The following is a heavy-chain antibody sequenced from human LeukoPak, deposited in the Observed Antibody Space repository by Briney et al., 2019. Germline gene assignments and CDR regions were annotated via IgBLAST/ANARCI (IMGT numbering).Heavy chain of an antibody. V-gene: IGHV4-38-2*02. CDR3: ARDSGSYSDAFDI. J-gene: IGHJ3*02. CDR1: GYSISSGYY. Sequence: PSETLSPTCTVSGYSISSGYYWGWIRQPPGKGLEWIGSIYHSGSTYYNPSLKSRVTISVDTSKNQFSLKLSSVTAADTAVYYCARDSGSYSDAFDIWGQGTMVTVSS. CDR2: IYHSGST. D-gene: IGHD1-26*01.